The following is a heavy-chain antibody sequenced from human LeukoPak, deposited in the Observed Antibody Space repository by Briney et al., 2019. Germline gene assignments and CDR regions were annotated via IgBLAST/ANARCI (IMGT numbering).Heavy chain of an antibody. J-gene: IGHJ3*02. CDR3: ASKKGAFDI. CDR1: GGSISSYY. V-gene: IGHV4-59*01. Sequence: ASETLSLTCTVSGGSISSYYWSWIRQPPGKGLEWIGYIYYSGSTNYNPPLKSRVTISVDTSKNQFSLKLSSVTAADTAVYYCASKKGAFDIWGQGTMVTVSS. CDR2: IYYSGST.